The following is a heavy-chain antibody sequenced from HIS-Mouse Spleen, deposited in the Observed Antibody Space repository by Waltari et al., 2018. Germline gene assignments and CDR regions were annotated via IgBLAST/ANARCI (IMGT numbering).Heavy chain of an antibody. V-gene: IGHV4-39*07. CDR3: AREIPYSSSWYDWYFDL. J-gene: IGHJ2*01. Sequence: QLQLQESGPGLVKPSETLSLTCTVSGGSISSSSYYWGWVRQPPGKGLELIGSIYYSGSTDYSPSLKSRVTISVDTSKNQFSLKLSSVTAADTAVYYCAREIPYSSSWYDWYFDLWGRGTLVTVSS. CDR1: GGSISSSSYY. CDR2: IYYSGST. D-gene: IGHD6-13*01.